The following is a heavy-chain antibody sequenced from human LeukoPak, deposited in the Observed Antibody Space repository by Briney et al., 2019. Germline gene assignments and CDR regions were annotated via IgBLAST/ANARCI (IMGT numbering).Heavy chain of an antibody. J-gene: IGHJ4*02. V-gene: IGHV3-30-3*01. Sequence: GGSLRLSCAASGFTFSSYAMHWVRQAPGKGLEWVAVISYDGSNKYYADSVKGRFTISRDNSKNTLYLQMNSLRAEDTAVYYCARPHQGYSSSWYEYYWGQGTLVTVSS. CDR3: ARPHQGYSSSWYEYY. CDR2: ISYDGSNK. CDR1: GFTFSSYA. D-gene: IGHD6-13*01.